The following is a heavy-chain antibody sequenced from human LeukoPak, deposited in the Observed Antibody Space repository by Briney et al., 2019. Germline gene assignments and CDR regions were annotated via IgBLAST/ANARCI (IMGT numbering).Heavy chain of an antibody. D-gene: IGHD2-21*01. CDR3: ASTVVVIATSPFQH. CDR1: GGSISSYY. V-gene: IGHV4-59*01. Sequence: PSETLSLTCTVSGGSISSYYWSWIRQPPGKGLEWIGYIYYSGSTNYNPSLKSRVTISVDTSKNQFSLKLSSVTAADTAVYYCASTVVVIATSPFQHWGQGTLVTVSS. J-gene: IGHJ1*01. CDR2: IYYSGST.